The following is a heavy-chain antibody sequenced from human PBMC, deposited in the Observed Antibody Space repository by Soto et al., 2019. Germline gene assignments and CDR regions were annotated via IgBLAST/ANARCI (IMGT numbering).Heavy chain of an antibody. Sequence: QVQLVQSGAEVKKPGSSVKVSCKASGGTFSSYTISWVRQAPGQGLEWMGRIIPILGIANNAQKFQGRVTITADKSTRTAYMELSSLRSEDTAVYYCARERDIVVVPAAAHGMDVWGQGTTVSVSS. J-gene: IGHJ6*02. CDR1: GGTFSSYT. V-gene: IGHV1-69*08. CDR3: ARERDIVVVPAAAHGMDV. CDR2: IIPILGIA. D-gene: IGHD2-2*01.